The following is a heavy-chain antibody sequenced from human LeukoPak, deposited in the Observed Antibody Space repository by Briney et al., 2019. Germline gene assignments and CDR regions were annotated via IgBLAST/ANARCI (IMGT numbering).Heavy chain of an antibody. CDR3: AGDLLGGSDEFDY. CDR1: GFTVSSYR. V-gene: IGHV3-74*01. J-gene: IGHJ4*02. CDR2: INSDGSST. Sequence: PGGSLRLSCAASGFTVSSYRMHWVRHVPGKGLVWVSRINSDGSSTSYADSVKGRFTISRDNAKNTLYLQMNSLRAEDTAVYYCAGDLLGGSDEFDYWGQGTLVTVSS. D-gene: IGHD3-3*02.